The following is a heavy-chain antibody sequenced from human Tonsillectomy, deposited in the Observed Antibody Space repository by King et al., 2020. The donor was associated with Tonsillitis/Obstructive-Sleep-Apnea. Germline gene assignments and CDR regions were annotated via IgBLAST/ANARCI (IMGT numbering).Heavy chain of an antibody. Sequence: VQLVESGGGLVQPGGSLRLSCAASGFTFSSYEMNWVRQAPGKGLEWVSYISSSGSTIYYADSVKGRFTISRDNAKNSLYLQMNSLRADDTAVYYCASDRTTVTGYYYYMDVWGKGTTVTVSS. CDR2: ISSSGSTI. CDR3: ASDRTTVTGYYYYMDV. J-gene: IGHJ6*03. D-gene: IGHD4-11*01. V-gene: IGHV3-48*03. CDR1: GFTFSSYE.